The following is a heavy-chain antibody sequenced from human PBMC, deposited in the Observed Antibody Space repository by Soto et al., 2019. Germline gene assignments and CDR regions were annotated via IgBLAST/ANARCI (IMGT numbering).Heavy chain of an antibody. J-gene: IGHJ4*02. CDR3: ASTQWLAEGAGCFDY. Sequence: QVQLQESGPGLVKPSETLSLTCTVSGGSISSYYWSWIRQPPGKGLEWIGYIYYSGSTNYNPSLKSRGTISVDTSKNQFSLKLSSVTAADTAVYYCASTQWLAEGAGCFDYWGQGTLVTVSS. CDR1: GGSISSYY. CDR2: IYYSGST. D-gene: IGHD6-19*01. V-gene: IGHV4-59*01.